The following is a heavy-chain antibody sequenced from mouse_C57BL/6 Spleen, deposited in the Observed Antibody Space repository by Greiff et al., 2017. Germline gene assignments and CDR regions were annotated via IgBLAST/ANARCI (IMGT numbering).Heavy chain of an antibody. CDR2: INPGSGGT. CDR1: GYAFTNYL. Sequence: VQLQQSGAELVRPGTSVKVSCKASGYAFTNYLIEWVKQRPGQGLEWIGVINPGSGGTNYNEKFKGKATLTADKSSSTAYMQLSSLTSEDSAVYICAREGDYWGQGTTLTVSS. CDR3: AREGDY. V-gene: IGHV1-54*01. J-gene: IGHJ2*01.